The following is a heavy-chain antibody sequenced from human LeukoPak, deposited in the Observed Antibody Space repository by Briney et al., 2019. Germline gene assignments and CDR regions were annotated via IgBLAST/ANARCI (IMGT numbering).Heavy chain of an antibody. CDR2: MNPNSGNT. D-gene: IGHD3-3*01. V-gene: IGHV1-8*01. CDR3: ARGRGGRYYDFWSGYYPDYNWFDP. CDR1: GYTFTSYD. Sequence: ASVKVSCKASGYTFTSYDINWVRQATGQGLEWMGWMNPNSGNTGYAQKFQGRVTMTRNTSISTAYMELSSLRSEDTAVYYCARGRGGRYYDFWSGYYPDYNWFDPWGQGTLVTVAS. J-gene: IGHJ5*02.